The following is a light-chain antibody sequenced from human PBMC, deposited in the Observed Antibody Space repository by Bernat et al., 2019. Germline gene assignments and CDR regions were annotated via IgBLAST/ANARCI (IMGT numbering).Light chain of an antibody. V-gene: IGLV2-11*01. CDR1: SRDIGGSNY. Sequence: QSALTQPRPVSGSPGQSVTVSCTGSSRDIGGSNYVTWYQQHPGKAPKLMIYYVNQRPSGVPDRFSGSKSGNTASLTISGLQAEDEADYYCCSFAGKSAWVFGGGTTVTVL. CDR3: CSFAGKSAWV. J-gene: IGLJ3*02. CDR2: YVN.